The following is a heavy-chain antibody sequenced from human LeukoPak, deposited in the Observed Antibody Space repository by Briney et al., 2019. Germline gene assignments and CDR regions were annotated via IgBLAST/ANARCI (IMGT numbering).Heavy chain of an antibody. CDR3: ARGDFGAAGGCPKY. CDR2: ITPIYGIV. Sequence: ASVKVSCKASGYTFTGYYMHWVRQAPGQGLEWMGGITPIYGIVNYAEKFQGRVTITADKSTDTFYMELSSLRFDDTAVYYCARGDFGAAGGCPKYWGQGSPVTVSS. V-gene: IGHV1-69*10. J-gene: IGHJ4*02. D-gene: IGHD3-3*01. CDR1: GYTFTGYY.